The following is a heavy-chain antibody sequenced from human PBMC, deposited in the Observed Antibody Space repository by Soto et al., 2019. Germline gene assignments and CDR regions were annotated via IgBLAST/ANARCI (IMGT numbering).Heavy chain of an antibody. CDR2: IYYSGST. Sequence: SETLSLTCTVSGCSISSYYWSWIRQPPGKGLEWIGYIYYSGSTNYNPSLKSRVTISVDTSKNQFSLKLSSVTAADTAVYYCARGDFTIFGVYWGQGTLVTVSS. CDR3: ARGDFTIFGVY. CDR1: GCSISSYY. V-gene: IGHV4-59*01. J-gene: IGHJ4*02. D-gene: IGHD3-3*01.